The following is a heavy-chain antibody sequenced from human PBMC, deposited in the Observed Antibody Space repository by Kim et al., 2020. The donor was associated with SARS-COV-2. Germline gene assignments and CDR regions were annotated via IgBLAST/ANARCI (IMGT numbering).Heavy chain of an antibody. CDR1: GGSISSGCYY. CDR3: ARVAGVLRYFDWLSKEQGGLDV. V-gene: IGHV4-31*03. CDR2: IYYSGST. Sequence: SETLSLTCTVSGGSISSGCYYWSWIRQHPGKGLEWIGYIYYSGSTYYNPSLKSRVTISVDTSKNQFSLKLSSVTAADTAVYYCARVAGVLRYFDWLSKEQGGLDVWGQGTTVTVSS. D-gene: IGHD3-9*01. J-gene: IGHJ6*02.